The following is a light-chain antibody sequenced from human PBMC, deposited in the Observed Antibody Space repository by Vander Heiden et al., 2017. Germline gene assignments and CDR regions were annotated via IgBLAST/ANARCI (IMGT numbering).Light chain of an antibody. V-gene: IGKV3-20*01. CDR2: GSS. J-gene: IGKJ2*01. CDR3: QQDGSSPYT. CDR1: QSVSSSY. Sequence: EIVLTQSPGTLSLSPGERATLSCRTSQSVSSSYLAWYQQKPGQALRLLIYGSSSRATGIPARFSGSGSGTDFTLTISRLEPEDFAVYYCQQDGSSPYTFGQGTKMEIK.